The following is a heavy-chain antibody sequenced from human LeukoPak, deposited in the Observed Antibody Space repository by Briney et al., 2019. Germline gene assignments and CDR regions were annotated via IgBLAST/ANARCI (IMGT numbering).Heavy chain of an antibody. Sequence: PSETLSLTCTVSGGSISSGDYYWSWIRQPPGKGLEWIGYIYYSGSTYYNPSLKSRVTISVDTSKNQSSLKLSSVTAADTAVYYCARVIVVVPAANNWFDPWGQGTLVTVSS. J-gene: IGHJ5*02. CDR3: ARVIVVVPAANNWFDP. D-gene: IGHD2-2*01. CDR1: GGSISSGDYY. V-gene: IGHV4-30-4*01. CDR2: IYYSGST.